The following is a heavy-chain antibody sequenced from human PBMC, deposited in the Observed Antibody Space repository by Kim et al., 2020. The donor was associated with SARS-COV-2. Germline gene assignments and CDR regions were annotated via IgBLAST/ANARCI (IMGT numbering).Heavy chain of an antibody. CDR1: GFTFSDYY. Sequence: GGSLRLSCAASGFTFSDYYMSWIRQAPGKGLEWISYISSSDTSIYYADSVQGRFTISRDNAKNSLYLQMNSLRAEDTAVYYCATSIAVPGTDWFFDLWGRGTLVTVSS. V-gene: IGHV3-11*01. CDR3: ATSIAVPGTDWFFDL. D-gene: IGHD6-19*01. J-gene: IGHJ2*01. CDR2: ISSSDTSI.